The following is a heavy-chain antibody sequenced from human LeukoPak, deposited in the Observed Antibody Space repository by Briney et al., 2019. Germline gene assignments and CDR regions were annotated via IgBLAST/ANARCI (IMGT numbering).Heavy chain of an antibody. CDR2: ISSSSGYM. CDR1: GFTFSSYS. D-gene: IGHD6-19*01. J-gene: IGHJ4*02. V-gene: IGHV3-21*01. CDR3: ARDYSSGWYYFDY. Sequence: GGSLRLSCAASGFTFSSYSMNWVRQAPGKGLEWVSSISSSSGYMYYADSVKGRFTISRDNAKNSLYLQMNSLRAEDTAVYYCARDYSSGWYYFDYWGQGTLVTVSS.